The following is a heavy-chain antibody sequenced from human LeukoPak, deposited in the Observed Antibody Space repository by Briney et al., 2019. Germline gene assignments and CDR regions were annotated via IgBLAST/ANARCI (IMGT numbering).Heavy chain of an antibody. J-gene: IGHJ4*02. V-gene: IGHV1-2*02. CDR1: GYTFTGYY. CDR3: ARAVVVPAAIGRGYYFDY. Sequence: ASVKVSCKASGYTFTGYYMHWVRQAPGQGLEWMGWINPNSGGTNNAQKFQGRVTTTRDTSISTAYMELSRLRSADRAVYYCARAVVVPAAIGRGYYFDYWGQGTLVTVSS. D-gene: IGHD2-2*02. CDR2: INPNSGGT.